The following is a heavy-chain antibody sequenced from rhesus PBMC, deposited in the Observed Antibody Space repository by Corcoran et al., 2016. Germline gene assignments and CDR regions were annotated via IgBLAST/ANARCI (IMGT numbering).Heavy chain of an antibody. Sequence: QVQLVQSGAEVKKPGSSVKVSCKASGYTFTDYYMHWVRPAPRQGLGWMGWSNPYNGNTKYAQKFQGRVTMTRDTSTSTAYMELSSLRSEDTAVYYCARVYYYDSGYYHYFDYWGQGVLVTVSS. D-gene: IGHD3-28*01. CDR2: SNPYNGNT. V-gene: IGHV1S2*01. J-gene: IGHJ4*01. CDR3: ARVYYYDSGYYHYFDY. CDR1: GYTFTDYY.